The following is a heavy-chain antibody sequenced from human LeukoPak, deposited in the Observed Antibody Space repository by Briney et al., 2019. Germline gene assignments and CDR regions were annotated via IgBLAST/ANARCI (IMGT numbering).Heavy chain of an antibody. CDR2: ITSSSYI. CDR1: GFTFSTYS. D-gene: IGHD3-22*01. J-gene: IGHJ4*02. CDR3: ARDLGGDSSPY. Sequence: GGSLRLSCAASGFTFSTYSMNWVRQTPGKGLEWVSSITSSSYISYADSVRGRFTISRDNPKNSLYLPMDSLRAQDTAVYYCARDLGGDSSPYWGQGTLVTVSS. V-gene: IGHV3-21*01.